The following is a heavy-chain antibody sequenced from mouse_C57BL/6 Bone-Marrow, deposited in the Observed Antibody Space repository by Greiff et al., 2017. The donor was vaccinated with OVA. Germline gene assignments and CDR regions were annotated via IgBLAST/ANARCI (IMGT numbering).Heavy chain of an antibody. J-gene: IGHJ1*03. V-gene: IGHV1-55*01. CDR1: GYTFTSYW. CDR2: IYPGSGST. CDR3: AFYYYGSSYWYFDV. D-gene: IGHD1-1*01. Sequence: QVQLQQPGAELVKPGASVKMSCKASGYTFTSYWITWVKQRPGQGLEWIGDIYPGSGSTNYNEKFKSKATLTVDTSSSTAYMQLSSLTSEDSAVDSVAFYYYGSSYWYFDVWGTGTTVTVSS.